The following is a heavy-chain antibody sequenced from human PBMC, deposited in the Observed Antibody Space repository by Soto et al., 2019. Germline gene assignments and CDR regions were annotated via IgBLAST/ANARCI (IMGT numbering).Heavy chain of an antibody. Sequence: EVQLLESGGGLVQPGGSLRLSCAASGFTFSSYAMSWVRQAPGKGLEWVSAISGSGGSTYYADSVKGRFTISRDNSKKTLDLRMNSLSAEDTAVYYCAKDYCCGGSCYSIIYYFDYWGQGTLVSVSS. CDR1: GFTFSSYA. CDR3: AKDYCCGGSCYSIIYYFDY. CDR2: ISGSGGST. V-gene: IGHV3-23*01. D-gene: IGHD2-15*01. J-gene: IGHJ4*02.